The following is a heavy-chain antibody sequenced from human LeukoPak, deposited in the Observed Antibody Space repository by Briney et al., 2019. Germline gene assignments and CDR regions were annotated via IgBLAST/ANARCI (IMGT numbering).Heavy chain of an antibody. CDR3: AKEKYRTYCSGGSCYSDAFDI. D-gene: IGHD2-15*01. J-gene: IGHJ3*02. V-gene: IGHV3-30*02. CDR1: GFTFSSYA. Sequence: GGSLRLSCAASGFTFSSYAMSWVRQAPGKGLEWVAVIWYGGSNKYYADSVKGRFTISRDNSKNTLYLQMNSLRAEDTAVYYCAKEKYRTYCSGGSCYSDAFDIWGQGTMVTVSS. CDR2: IWYGGSNK.